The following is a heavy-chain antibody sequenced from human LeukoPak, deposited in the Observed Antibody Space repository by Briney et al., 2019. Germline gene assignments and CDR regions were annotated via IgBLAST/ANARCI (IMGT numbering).Heavy chain of an antibody. CDR1: GFTFSSYE. CDR2: IDSSDSTI. V-gene: IGHV3-48*03. CDR3: ARTKEMATISYFDS. Sequence: GGSLRLSCAASGFTFSSYEMNWVRQAPGKGLEWVSYIDSSDSTIHYADSVKVRLTISRDNAKNSLYLQMNSLRAEDTAVYYCARTKEMATISYFDSWGQGTLVTVSS. J-gene: IGHJ4*02. D-gene: IGHD5-24*01.